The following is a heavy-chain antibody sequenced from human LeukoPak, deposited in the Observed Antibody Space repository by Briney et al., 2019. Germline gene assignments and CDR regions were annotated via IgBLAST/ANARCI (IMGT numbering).Heavy chain of an antibody. V-gene: IGHV1-69*04. Sequence: ASVKVSCKASGGTFSSYSIRWVRQPPGQGLEWMGRIIPILGIANYAQKFQGRVTITADKSTSTAYMELSSLRSEDTAVYYCARDVWGDDYGDSFDYWGQGTLVTVSS. D-gene: IGHD4-17*01. CDR2: IIPILGIA. CDR1: GGTFSSYS. CDR3: ARDVWGDDYGDSFDY. J-gene: IGHJ4*02.